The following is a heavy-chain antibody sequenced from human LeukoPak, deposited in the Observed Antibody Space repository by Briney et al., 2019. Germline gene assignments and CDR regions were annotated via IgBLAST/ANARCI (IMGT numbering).Heavy chain of an antibody. V-gene: IGHV3-30*18. Sequence: GGSLRLSCAASGFTFSSYGMHWVRQAPGKGLEWVAVISYDGSNKYYADSVKGRFTISRDNSKNTLYLQMNSLRAEDTAVYYCAKEKDGYNGHDYWGQGTLVTVSS. CDR2: ISYDGSNK. J-gene: IGHJ4*02. CDR3: AKEKDGYNGHDY. CDR1: GFTFSSYG. D-gene: IGHD5-24*01.